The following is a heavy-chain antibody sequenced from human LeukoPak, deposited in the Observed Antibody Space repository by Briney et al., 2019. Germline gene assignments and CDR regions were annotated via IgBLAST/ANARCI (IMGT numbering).Heavy chain of an antibody. J-gene: IGHJ4*02. V-gene: IGHV3-73*01. CDR1: GFTFSGSA. D-gene: IGHD5-24*01. CDR3: TRVWLQYFDY. CDR2: IRSTANGYAT. Sequence: PGGSLRLSCAASGFTFSGSALHWVRQASGKGLEWVGRIRSTANGYATAYAASVKGRFTISRDDSKNTAYLQMDSLKTDDTAVYYCTRVWLQYFDYWGQGTLITVSS.